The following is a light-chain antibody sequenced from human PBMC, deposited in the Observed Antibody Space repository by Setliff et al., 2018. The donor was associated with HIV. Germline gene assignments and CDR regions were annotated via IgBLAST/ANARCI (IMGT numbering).Light chain of an antibody. V-gene: IGLV2-11*02. CDR3: CSYAGSPDV. Sequence: QSALTQPRSVSGSPGQSVTTSCTGTSSDVGWYNYVSWYQQHPGKAPKLVIFDVSKRPSGVPDRFSGSKSGNTASLTISGLQAEDEADYYCCSYAGSPDVFGTGTKVTVL. CDR2: DVS. CDR1: SSDVGWYNY. J-gene: IGLJ1*01.